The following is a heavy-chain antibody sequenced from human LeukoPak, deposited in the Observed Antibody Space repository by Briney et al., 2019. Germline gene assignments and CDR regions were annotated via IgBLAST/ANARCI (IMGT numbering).Heavy chain of an antibody. CDR1: GYSFTSYW. Sequence: GESLKISCKGSGYSFTSYWIGWVRQMPGKGLEWMGIIYPGDPDTRYSTSFQGQVTISADKSISTAYLQWSSLKASDTAMYYCARRRYYYDSSGYPMYYFDYWGQGTLVTVSS. J-gene: IGHJ4*02. CDR3: ARRRYYYDSSGYPMYYFDY. V-gene: IGHV5-51*01. CDR2: IYPGDPDT. D-gene: IGHD3-22*01.